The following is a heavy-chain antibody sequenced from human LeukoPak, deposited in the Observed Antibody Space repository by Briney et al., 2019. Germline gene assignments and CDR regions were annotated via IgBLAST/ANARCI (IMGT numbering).Heavy chain of an antibody. CDR1: GFTFSSYA. V-gene: IGHV3-23*01. CDR2: ISGSGSST. D-gene: IGHD1-26*01. Sequence: GGSLRLSCAASGFTFSSYAMSWVRQAPGKGLEWVSTISGSGSSTYYADSVKGRFTISRDNSKNTLYLQMNSLRAEDTAIYYCIRGAKWQLLGGDTFDIWGQGTMVTVSS. CDR3: IRGAKWQLLGGDTFDI. J-gene: IGHJ3*02.